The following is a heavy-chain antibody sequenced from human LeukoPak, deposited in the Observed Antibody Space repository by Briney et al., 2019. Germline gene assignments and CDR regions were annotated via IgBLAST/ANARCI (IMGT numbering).Heavy chain of an antibody. CDR2: IRDSGET. Sequence: GGSLRLSCAGSGFSVSNYYMSWLRQAPGKGLEWVSLIRDSGETFYADSVKGRFTISRDNSKNTMYLQMNRLRVGDTAVYFCARDRAVTQDWVEFDPWGQGTLVTVSS. V-gene: IGHV3-66*03. J-gene: IGHJ5*02. CDR1: GFSVSNYY. CDR3: ARDRAVTQDWVEFDP. D-gene: IGHD4-17*01.